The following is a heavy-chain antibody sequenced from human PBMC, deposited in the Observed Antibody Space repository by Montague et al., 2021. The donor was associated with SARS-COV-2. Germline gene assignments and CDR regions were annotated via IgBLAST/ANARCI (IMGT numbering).Heavy chain of an antibody. CDR2: IYYSGST. CDR1: GDSISSYY. J-gene: IGHJ4*02. V-gene: IGHV4-59*07. D-gene: IGHD2-2*01. Sequence: SDTLSLTCTVSGDSISSYYWSWIRQYPGKGLEWIGYIYYSGSTNYNPSLKSRVTMAVDTSKNQFSLKVTSVTAADTAVYYCARTPVSGYHGGFDSWGQGALVTVSS. CDR3: ARTPVSGYHGGFDS.